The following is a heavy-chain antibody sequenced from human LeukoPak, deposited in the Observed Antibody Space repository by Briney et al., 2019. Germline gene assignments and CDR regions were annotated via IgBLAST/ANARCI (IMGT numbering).Heavy chain of an antibody. CDR2: SSWNSGST. D-gene: IGHD2-21*01. CDR1: ACTFDDYG. V-gene: IGHV3-9*03. Sequence: GRSLRLSCAASACTFDDYGMHWVRQGPGKGLEGVSGSSWNSGSTVYADSVKGRFTISRDNAKNSLYLQMNNLRPEDMALYYCAKDGCGDNCYIDYWGQGTLVTVSS. CDR3: AKDGCGDNCYIDY. J-gene: IGHJ4*02.